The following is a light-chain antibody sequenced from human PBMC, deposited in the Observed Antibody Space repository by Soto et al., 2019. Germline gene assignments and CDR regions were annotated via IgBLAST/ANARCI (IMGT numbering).Light chain of an antibody. J-gene: IGKJ1*01. CDR2: GSS. CDR3: QQYGSSPRA. Sequence: ETVMTHSPATLSVSPGEGATLSCRASQSVSATYIAWYQQKSGQAPRLILYGSSSRATGVPDRFSGSGSGTEFTLTIDRLEPEDFATYYCQQYGSSPRALGQGTKVDI. V-gene: IGKV3-20*01. CDR1: QSVSATY.